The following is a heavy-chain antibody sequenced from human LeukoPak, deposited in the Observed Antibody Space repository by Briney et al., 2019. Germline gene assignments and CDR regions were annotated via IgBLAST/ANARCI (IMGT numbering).Heavy chain of an antibody. J-gene: IGHJ4*02. CDR3: ARGCLSSRVWLRAF. CDR2: MNSDGSTI. CDR1: GFTFSTYW. Sequence: GGSLRLSCVASGFTFSTYWMHWFRHAPGKGLVWVSRMNSDGSTIPYADSVQGRFTISRDKATTKLYLQMNGLRADDPAGYYCARGCLSSRVWLRAFGGRGTRVSVFS. V-gene: IGHV3-74*01. D-gene: IGHD4/OR15-4a*01.